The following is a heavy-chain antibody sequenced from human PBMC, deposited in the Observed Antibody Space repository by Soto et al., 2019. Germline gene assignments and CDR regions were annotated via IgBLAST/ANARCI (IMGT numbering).Heavy chain of an antibody. D-gene: IGHD3-3*01. Sequence: SVKVSCKASGGTFSSYAISWVRQAPGQGLEWMGGIIPIFGTANYAQKFQGRVTITADESTSTAYMELSSLRSEDTAVYYCARGVNTIFGVVIATGSYYYYGMDVWGQGTTVTVSS. CDR3: ARGVNTIFGVVIATGSYYYYGMDV. CDR2: IIPIFGTA. CDR1: GGTFSSYA. J-gene: IGHJ6*02. V-gene: IGHV1-69*13.